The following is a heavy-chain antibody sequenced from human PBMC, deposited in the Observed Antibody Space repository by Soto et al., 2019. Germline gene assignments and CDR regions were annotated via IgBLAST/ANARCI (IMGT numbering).Heavy chain of an antibody. Sequence: QVQLVQSGAEVKKLGASVKVSCKSSGYIFSDYGITWVRKAPGQGLEWMGWISAYNGNTDYAQKFQDRLTLATDTSTSTAYMELRSLRSDDTALYYCARPVTSPDHLDIWGQGTMVTVSS. CDR1: GYIFSDYG. CDR3: ARPVTSPDHLDI. J-gene: IGHJ3*02. V-gene: IGHV1-18*01. CDR2: ISAYNGNT. D-gene: IGHD4-4*01.